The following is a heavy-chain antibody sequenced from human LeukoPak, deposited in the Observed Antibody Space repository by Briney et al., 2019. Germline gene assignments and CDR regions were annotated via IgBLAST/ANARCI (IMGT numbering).Heavy chain of an antibody. CDR2: INTNRGGT. CDR3: ARDLRSGWYGSTVDY. V-gene: IGHV1-2*02. CDR1: GYTFTGYY. D-gene: IGHD6-19*01. Sequence: ASVKVSCKASGYTFTGYYMHWARQAPGQGLEWMGWINTNRGGTNYAQKFQGRVTMTRDTSISTAYMELSRLRSDDTAVYYCARDLRSGWYGSTVDYWGQGTLVTVSS. J-gene: IGHJ4*02.